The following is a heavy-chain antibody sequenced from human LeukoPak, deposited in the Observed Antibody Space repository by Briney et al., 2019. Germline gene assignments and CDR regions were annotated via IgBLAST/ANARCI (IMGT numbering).Heavy chain of an antibody. Sequence: ASVRVSFTVSGYTLKELSTHWIRQAPGKGLEWLGRFDPEYGERNYAPEVQGRVSITKDTDKDTAYMDLRRLRFEVTAVFYCATATHNYYMDVWGKGTTVTVSS. CDR1: GYTLKELS. J-gene: IGHJ6*03. V-gene: IGHV1-24*01. D-gene: IGHD5-24*01. CDR3: ATATHNYYMDV. CDR2: FDPEYGER.